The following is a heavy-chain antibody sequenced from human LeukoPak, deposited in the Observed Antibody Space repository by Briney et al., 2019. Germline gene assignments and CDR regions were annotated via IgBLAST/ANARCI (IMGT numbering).Heavy chain of an antibody. Sequence: ASVKVSCKASGYTFTGYYIHWVRQAPGQGLEWMGWINPNSGGTNYAQKFQGRVTMTRDTSISTAYMELSRLRSDDTAVYYCARGGTIFGVVIIRYWGQGTLVTVSS. D-gene: IGHD3-3*01. J-gene: IGHJ4*02. CDR1: GYTFTGYY. CDR3: ARGGTIFGVVIIRY. CDR2: INPNSGGT. V-gene: IGHV1-2*02.